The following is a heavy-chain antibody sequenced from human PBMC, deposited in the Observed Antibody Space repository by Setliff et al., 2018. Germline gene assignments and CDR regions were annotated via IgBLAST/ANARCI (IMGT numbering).Heavy chain of an antibody. J-gene: IGHJ4*02. Sequence: ASVKVSCKASGYTYTNYGITWVRQAPGQGLERMGWINNYSFKTNYPQKFLGRVTMTTDTSTSTAYMELKSLRSDDTAVYYCARINFYVSSGYYYAPDYWGQGTLVTVSS. CDR2: INNYSFKT. CDR1: GYTYTNYG. V-gene: IGHV1-18*01. D-gene: IGHD3-22*01. CDR3: ARINFYVSSGYYYAPDY.